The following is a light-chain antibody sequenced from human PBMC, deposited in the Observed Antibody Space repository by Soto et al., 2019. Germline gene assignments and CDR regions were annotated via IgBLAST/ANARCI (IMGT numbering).Light chain of an antibody. J-gene: IGLJ1*01. CDR3: SSYTTSSTLYV. CDR2: DVR. Sequence: QSVLTQPASVSGSPGQSIIISCTGTSSDVGSYNLVSWYQQHPGKAPKLMIYDVRNRPSGISNRFSGSKSGNTASLTISGLQAEDEANYYCSSYTTSSTLYVFXTGTKVTVL. V-gene: IGLV2-14*02. CDR1: SSDVGSYNL.